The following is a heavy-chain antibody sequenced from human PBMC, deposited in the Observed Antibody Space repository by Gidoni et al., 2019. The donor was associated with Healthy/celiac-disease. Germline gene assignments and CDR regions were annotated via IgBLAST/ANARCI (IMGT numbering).Heavy chain of an antibody. CDR1: GGTFSSYA. Sequence: QVQLVQSGAEVKKPGSSVKVSCKASGGTFSSYAINWVRQAPGQGLEWMGRIIPILGIANYAQKFQGRVTISADKSTSTAYMELSSLRSEDTAVYYCARDLGNTAMANFDYWGQGTLVTVSS. V-gene: IGHV1-69*04. J-gene: IGHJ4*02. CDR2: IIPILGIA. CDR3: ARDLGNTAMANFDY. D-gene: IGHD5-18*01.